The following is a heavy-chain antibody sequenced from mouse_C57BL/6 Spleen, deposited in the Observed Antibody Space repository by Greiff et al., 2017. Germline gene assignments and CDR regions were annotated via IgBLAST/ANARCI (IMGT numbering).Heavy chain of an antibody. CDR2: IRSKSNNYAT. V-gene: IGHV10-1*01. Sequence: EVKLVESGGGLVQPKGSLKLSCAASGFSFNTYAMNWVRQAPGKGLEWVARIRSKSNNYATYYADSVKDRFTISRDDSESMLYLQMNNLKTEDTAMYYCVRHGNSNYAWFAYWGQGTLVTVSA. D-gene: IGHD2-5*01. CDR1: GFSFNTYA. CDR3: VRHGNSNYAWFAY. J-gene: IGHJ3*01.